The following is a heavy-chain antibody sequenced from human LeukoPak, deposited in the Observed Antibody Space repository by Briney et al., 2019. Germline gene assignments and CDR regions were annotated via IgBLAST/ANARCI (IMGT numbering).Heavy chain of an antibody. D-gene: IGHD2-2*01. CDR3: ARHTLGYCSSTSCPRGVDY. J-gene: IGHJ4*02. CDR2: IYYSGST. Sequence: SETLSLTCTVSGGSISSSSYYWGWIRQPPGKGLEWIGSIYYSGSTYYNPSLKSRVTISVDTSKNQFSLKLSSVTAADAAVYYCARHTLGYCSSTSCPRGVDYWGQGTLVIVSS. CDR1: GGSISSSSYY. V-gene: IGHV4-39*07.